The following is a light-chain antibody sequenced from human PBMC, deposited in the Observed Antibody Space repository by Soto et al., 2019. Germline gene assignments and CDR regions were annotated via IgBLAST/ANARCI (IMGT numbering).Light chain of an antibody. CDR1: QSVSSSY. V-gene: IGKV3-20*01. J-gene: IGKJ4*01. CDR3: QKYESSPPLT. Sequence: EIVLTQSPGTLSLSPGERATLSCRASQSVSSSYLAWYQQKPGQAPRLLIYGASNRSTGIPDRFSGSGSGTDFTLTISRLEPEDFAVYYCQKYESSPPLTFGGGTKVEIK. CDR2: GAS.